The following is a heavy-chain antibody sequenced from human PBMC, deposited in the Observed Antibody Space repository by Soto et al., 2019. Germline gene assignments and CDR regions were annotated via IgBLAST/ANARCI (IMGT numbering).Heavy chain of an antibody. V-gene: IGHV3-74*01. Sequence: GGSLRLSCAASGFTFSSYWMHWVRQAPGKGLVWVSRINSDGSSTSYADSVKGRFTISRDNAKNTLYLQMNSLRAEDTAVYYCARERYGDYHHYMDVWGKGTTVTVSS. CDR2: INSDGSST. D-gene: IGHD4-17*01. CDR1: GFTFSSYW. J-gene: IGHJ6*03. CDR3: ARERYGDYHHYMDV.